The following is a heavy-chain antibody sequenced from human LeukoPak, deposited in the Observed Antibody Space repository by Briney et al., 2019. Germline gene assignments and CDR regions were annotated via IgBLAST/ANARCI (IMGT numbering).Heavy chain of an antibody. CDR1: GYSFTGYY. CDR3: GRDWGTASLDY. D-gene: IGHD3-16*01. Sequence: ASVKVSCTAAGYSFTGYYMHWVRQAPGQGLEWMGRINPNSGGTNYEQKFQSRVTMTRDTSISTAYMELSRLRSDDTAVYYCGRDWGTASLDYWGQGTLVAVSS. V-gene: IGHV1-2*06. J-gene: IGHJ4*02. CDR2: INPNSGGT.